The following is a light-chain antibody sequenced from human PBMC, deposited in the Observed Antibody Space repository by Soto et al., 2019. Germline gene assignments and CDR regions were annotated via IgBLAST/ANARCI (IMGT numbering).Light chain of an antibody. CDR1: QRVNDW. J-gene: IGKJ1*01. CDR2: KGS. Sequence: DIQMTQSPPTLSASVGDRVTITCRASQRVNDWMAWYQQKPGKAPKLLIYKGSILENGVPSRFSGGGAGTEFTLTISSLQPDDFATYYCHQYTVSWAFGPGTKL. V-gene: IGKV1-5*03. CDR3: HQYTVSWA.